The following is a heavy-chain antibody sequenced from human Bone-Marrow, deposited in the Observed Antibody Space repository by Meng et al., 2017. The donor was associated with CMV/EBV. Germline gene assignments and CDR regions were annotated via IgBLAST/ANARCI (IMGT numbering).Heavy chain of an antibody. V-gene: IGHV4-61*05. CDR2: IYYSGST. Sequence: GSLRLSCTVSGGSISSTNYYWAWIRQPPGKGLEWIGYIYYSGSTNYNPSLKSRVTISVDTSKNQFSLKLSSVTAADTAVYYCARARSGGRYYYGMDVWGQGTTVTVSS. CDR1: GGSISSTNYY. D-gene: IGHD1-26*01. J-gene: IGHJ6*02. CDR3: ARARSGGRYYYGMDV.